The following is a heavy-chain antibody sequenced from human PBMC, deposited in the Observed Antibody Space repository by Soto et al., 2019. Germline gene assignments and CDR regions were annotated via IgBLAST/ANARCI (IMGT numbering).Heavy chain of an antibody. J-gene: IGHJ5*02. D-gene: IGHD6-13*01. CDR2: INHSGST. V-gene: IGHV4-34*01. CDR3: ARRRGIAAAGLNWFDP. CDR1: GGSFSGYY. Sequence: SETLSLTCAVYGGSFSGYYWSWIRQPPGKGLEWIGEINHSGSTNYNPSLKSRVTISVDTSKNQFSLKLSSVTAADTAVYYCARRRGIAAAGLNWFDPWGQGTLVTVSS.